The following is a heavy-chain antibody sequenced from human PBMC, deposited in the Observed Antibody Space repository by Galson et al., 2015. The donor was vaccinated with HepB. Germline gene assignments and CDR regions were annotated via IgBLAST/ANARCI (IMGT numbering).Heavy chain of an antibody. CDR1: GFIVSSSY. CDR3: ARGGPILWFGDFAR. D-gene: IGHD3-10*01. Sequence: SLRLSCAASGFIVSSSYMTWVRQAPGKGLEWVSVLYRGGSTYYADSVKDRFTISRDNSKNTLFLQMNSLRAEDTALYYCARGGPILWFGDFARWGQGALVTVSS. CDR2: LYRGGST. V-gene: IGHV3-66*01. J-gene: IGHJ4*02.